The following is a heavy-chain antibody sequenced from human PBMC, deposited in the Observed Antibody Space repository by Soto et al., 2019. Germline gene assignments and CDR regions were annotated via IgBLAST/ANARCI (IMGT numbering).Heavy chain of an antibody. CDR2: ISNDGSKK. CDR3: ARDVAMPTGLGLGY. J-gene: IGHJ4*02. CDR1: GFAFTNYG. Sequence: GGSLRLSCAASGFAFTNYGIHWVRQAPGKGLEWVAHISNDGSKKFYGDSVKGRFTISRDNSENTVYLQMTSLRPDDTAVFYCARDVAMPTGLGLGYWGQGTLVTVSS. V-gene: IGHV3-30*03. D-gene: IGHD6-19*01.